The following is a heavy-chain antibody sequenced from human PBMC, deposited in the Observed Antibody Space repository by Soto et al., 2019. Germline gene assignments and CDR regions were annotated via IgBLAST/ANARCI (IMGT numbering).Heavy chain of an antibody. CDR2: ISAYNGNT. J-gene: IGHJ4*02. D-gene: IGHD6-6*01. Sequence: GASVKVSCTASGYTFTSYGISRVRQAPGQGLEWMGWISAYNGNTTYAQKFQGRVTLTSDTSTSTAYMELSRLRSEDTAVYFCARDSIVARYYFDYWGQGTPVTVSS. CDR3: ARDSIVARYYFDY. CDR1: GYTFTSYG. V-gene: IGHV1-18*01.